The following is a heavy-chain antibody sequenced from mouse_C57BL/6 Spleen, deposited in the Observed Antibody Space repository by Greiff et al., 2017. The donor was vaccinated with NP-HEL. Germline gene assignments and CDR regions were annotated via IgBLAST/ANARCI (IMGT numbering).Heavy chain of an antibody. D-gene: IGHD3-2*01. V-gene: IGHV1-18*01. J-gene: IGHJ2*01. CDR3: ARKETKRDYFDY. CDR2: INPNNGGT. Sequence: EVKLMESGPELVKPGASVKIPCKASGYTFTDYNMDWVKQSHGKSLEWIGDINPNNGGTIYNQKFKGKATLTVDKSSSTAYMELRSLTSEDTAVYYCARKETKRDYFDYWGQGTTLTVSS. CDR1: GYTFTDYN.